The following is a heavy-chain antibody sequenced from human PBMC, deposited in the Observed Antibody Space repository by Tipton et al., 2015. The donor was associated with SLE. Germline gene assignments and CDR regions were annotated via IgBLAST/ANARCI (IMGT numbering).Heavy chain of an antibody. CDR3: ARKAAAGPGVDWYFDL. D-gene: IGHD6-13*01. CDR2: ISSSGSTI. CDR1: GFTFSDYY. Sequence: SLRLSCAASGFTFSDYYMSWIRQAPGKGLEWVSYISSSGSTIYYADSVKGRFTISRDNAKNSLYLQMSSLRAEDTAVYYCARKAAAGPGVDWYFDLWGRGTLVTVSS. V-gene: IGHV3-11*01. J-gene: IGHJ2*01.